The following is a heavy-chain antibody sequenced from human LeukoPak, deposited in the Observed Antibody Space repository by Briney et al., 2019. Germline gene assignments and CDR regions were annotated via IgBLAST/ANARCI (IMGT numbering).Heavy chain of an antibody. CDR2: VHYSGSA. D-gene: IGHD3-10*01. J-gene: IGHJ4*02. CDR3: ARGQWFRAF. Sequence: SETLSLTCAVYGGSFSGYYWTWIRQPPGKGLEWIGEVHYSGSATYNPSLKSRVTISVDTSKNQFSLKMNSVTAADTAVYYCARGQWFRAFWSRGTPVTVSS. CDR1: GGSFSGYY. V-gene: IGHV4-34*01.